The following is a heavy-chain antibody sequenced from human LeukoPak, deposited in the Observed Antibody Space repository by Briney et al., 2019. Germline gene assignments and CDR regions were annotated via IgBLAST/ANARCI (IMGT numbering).Heavy chain of an antibody. CDR3: ARLDYSNYWFDP. J-gene: IGHJ5*02. CDR1: GDSISSGGYY. D-gene: IGHD4-11*01. CDR2: IYYSGST. V-gene: IGHV4-31*02. Sequence: SESLSLTWTVSGDSISSGGYYWRWIRQHPGKGLEWIGYIYYSGSTYYNPSLKSRVTISVDTSKNQFSLKLSSLTAADTAVYYCARLDYSNYWFDPWGQGTLVTVSS.